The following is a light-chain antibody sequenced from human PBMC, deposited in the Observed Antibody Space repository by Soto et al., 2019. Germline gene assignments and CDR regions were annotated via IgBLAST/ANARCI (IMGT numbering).Light chain of an antibody. CDR1: SYNIGTSN. CDR2: SDH. Sequence: QSVLTQPPSASGTPGQRVTISCSGSSYNIGTSNVAWYQQLPGTAPKLLIFSDHQRPSVVPERFSGSKSGTSASLAVSGLQSEDEADYYCAAWDDSLNGWVFGGGTKLTVL. J-gene: IGLJ2*01. V-gene: IGLV1-44*01. CDR3: AAWDDSLNGWV.